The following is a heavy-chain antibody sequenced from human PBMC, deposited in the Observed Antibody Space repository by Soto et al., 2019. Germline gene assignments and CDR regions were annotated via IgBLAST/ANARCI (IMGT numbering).Heavy chain of an antibody. D-gene: IGHD3-10*01. Sequence: EVQLLESGGGWAQPGGSLRLSCTASGFTFSDYAMTWVRQAPGKGLECVSAIGGSGGTIHYADSMEGRFTISRDNFKNTLFLQMNSLRAEDTAVYHFAASGGYGSGSYGYWGQGTLVTVSS. J-gene: IGHJ4*02. CDR1: GFTFSDYA. CDR3: AASGGYGSGSYGY. V-gene: IGHV3-23*01. CDR2: IGGSGGTI.